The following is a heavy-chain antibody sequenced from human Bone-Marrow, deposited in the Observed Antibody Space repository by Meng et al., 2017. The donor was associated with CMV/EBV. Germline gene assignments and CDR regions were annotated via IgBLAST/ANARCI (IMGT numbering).Heavy chain of an antibody. V-gene: IGHV4-38-2*02. J-gene: IGHJ6*02. Sequence: SETLSLTCTVSGYSVSSAYYWGWIRQPPGKGLEWIGSIYYSGSTYYNPSLKSRVTISVDTSKNQFSLKLSSVTAADTAVYYCASEFLRGYSSKGYGMDVWGQGTTVTVSS. D-gene: IGHD5-18*01. CDR2: IYYSGST. CDR3: ASEFLRGYSSKGYGMDV. CDR1: GYSVSSAYY.